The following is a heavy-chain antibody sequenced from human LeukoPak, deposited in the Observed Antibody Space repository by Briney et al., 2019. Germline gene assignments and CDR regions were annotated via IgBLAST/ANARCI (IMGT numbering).Heavy chain of an antibody. CDR2: IRSKAYGGTT. Sequence: PGGSLRLSCTAPGFTFGDYAMSWVRQAPGKGLEWVGFIRSKAYGGTTEYAASVKGRFTISRDDSKSIAYLQMNSLKTEDTAVYYCTREPIVVVPAAISYFQHWGQGTLVTVSS. V-gene: IGHV3-49*04. J-gene: IGHJ1*01. CDR1: GFTFGDYA. CDR3: TREPIVVVPAAISYFQH. D-gene: IGHD2-2*02.